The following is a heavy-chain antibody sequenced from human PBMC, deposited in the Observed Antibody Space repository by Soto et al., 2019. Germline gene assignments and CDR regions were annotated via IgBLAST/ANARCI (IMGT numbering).Heavy chain of an antibody. J-gene: IGHJ4*02. CDR1: GFTFSSYA. CDR2: ISYDGSNK. D-gene: IGHD3-22*01. CDR3: AHPYYYDSSGYYLDY. Sequence: HPGGSLRLSCAASGFTFSSYAMHWVRQAPGKGLEWVAVISYDGSNKYYADSVKGRFTISRDNSKNTLYLQMNSLRAEDTAVYYYAHPYYYDSSGYYLDYWGQGTLVTVSS. V-gene: IGHV3-30-3*01.